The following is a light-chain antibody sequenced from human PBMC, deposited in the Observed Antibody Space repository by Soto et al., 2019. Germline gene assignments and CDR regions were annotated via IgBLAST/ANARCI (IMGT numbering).Light chain of an antibody. CDR2: KAS. V-gene: IGKV1-5*03. CDR3: QQTYSNLWT. Sequence: DIQMTQSPSTLSASVGDRVTITCRASQSISSWLAWYQRKPGKAPKLLIYKASSLESGVPARFSGRGSGTDFTLTISSLQPEDFAHYYCQQTYSNLWTFGQGTKVDIK. J-gene: IGKJ1*01. CDR1: QSISSW.